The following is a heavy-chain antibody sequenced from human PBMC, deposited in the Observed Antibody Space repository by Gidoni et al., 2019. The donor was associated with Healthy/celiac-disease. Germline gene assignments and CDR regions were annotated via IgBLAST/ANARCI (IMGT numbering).Heavy chain of an antibody. CDR3: ARAWYDFWSGYGYYYYYMDV. D-gene: IGHD3-3*01. CDR1: GGSISSGGSY. J-gene: IGHJ6*03. Sequence: QVQLQESGPGLVKPSQTLSLTCPVSGGSISSGGSYWSWIRQHPGKGLEWIGYIYYSGSTYYNPSLKSRVTISVDTSKNQFSLKLSSVTAADTAVYYCARAWYDFWSGYGYYYYYMDVWGKGTTVTVSS. CDR2: IYYSGST. V-gene: IGHV4-31*03.